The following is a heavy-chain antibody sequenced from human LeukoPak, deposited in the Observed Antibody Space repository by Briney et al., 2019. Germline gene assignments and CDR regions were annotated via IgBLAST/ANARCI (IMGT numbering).Heavy chain of an antibody. D-gene: IGHD3-3*01. CDR3: AGGVFGVVIDY. J-gene: IGHJ4*02. CDR1: GFTFSTYW. V-gene: IGHV3-7*04. Sequence: GGSLRLSCAASGFTFSTYWMSWVRQAPGKGLEWVANIKQDGSEKYYVDSVKGRFTISRDNAKNSPYLQMDSLRAEDTAVYYCAGGVFGVVIDYWGQGTLVTVSS. CDR2: IKQDGSEK.